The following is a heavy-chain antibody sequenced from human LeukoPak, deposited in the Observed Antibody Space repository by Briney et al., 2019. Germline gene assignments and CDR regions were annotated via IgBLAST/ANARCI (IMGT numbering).Heavy chain of an antibody. V-gene: IGHV3-21*01. D-gene: IGHD2-21*02. CDR3: ARSRGDPEFDY. J-gene: IGHJ4*02. CDR1: GFTFSSYS. Sequence: GGSLRLSCAASGFTFSSYSMNWVRQAPGKGLEWVSSISSSSSYIYYADSVKGRFTISRDNAKNSLYLQMNSLRAEDTAVYHCARSRGDPEFDYWGQGTLVTVSS. CDR2: ISSSSSYI.